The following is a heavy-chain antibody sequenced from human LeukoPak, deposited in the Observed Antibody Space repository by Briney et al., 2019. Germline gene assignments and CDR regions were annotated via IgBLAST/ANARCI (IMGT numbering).Heavy chain of an antibody. J-gene: IGHJ6*03. Sequence: SETLSLTCAVYGGSFSGYYWSWMRQPPGQGLEWIGEINHSGSTNYNPSLKSRVTISVDTSKNQFSLKLSSVTAADTAVYYCARGEGIVGATSYYYMDVWGKGTTVTVSS. CDR1: GGSFSGYY. CDR3: ARGEGIVGATSYYYMDV. CDR2: INHSGST. V-gene: IGHV4-34*01. D-gene: IGHD1-26*01.